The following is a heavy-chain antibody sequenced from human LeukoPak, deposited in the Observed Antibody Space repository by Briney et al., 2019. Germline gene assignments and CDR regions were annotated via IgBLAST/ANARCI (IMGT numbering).Heavy chain of an antibody. J-gene: IGHJ4*02. Sequence: GSLRLSCAASGFTFSSYTLTWVRQAPGKGLEWIGSIYHSGSTYYNPSLKSRVTISVDTSKNQFSLKLSSVTAADTAVYYCAKGSDNYVWGSYRPFDYWGQGTLVTVSS. CDR1: GFTFSSYT. CDR3: AKGSDNYVWGSYRPFDY. CDR2: IYHSGST. V-gene: IGHV4-38-2*01. D-gene: IGHD3-16*02.